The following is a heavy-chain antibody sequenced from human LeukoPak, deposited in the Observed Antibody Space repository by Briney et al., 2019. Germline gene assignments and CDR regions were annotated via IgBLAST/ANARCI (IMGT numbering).Heavy chain of an antibody. CDR2: ISGSGGTT. V-gene: IGHV3-23*01. D-gene: IGHD3-10*02. J-gene: IGHJ4*02. Sequence: GGSLRLSCAASGFTFSTYDMMWVRQTPDSGLEWVSIISGSGGTTYYADSVKGRFTISRDNSKNTLYLEMNSLRADDTAVYYCVKRRETVRGAFDYWGQGTLVTDSS. CDR3: VKRRETVRGAFDY. CDR1: GFTFSTYD.